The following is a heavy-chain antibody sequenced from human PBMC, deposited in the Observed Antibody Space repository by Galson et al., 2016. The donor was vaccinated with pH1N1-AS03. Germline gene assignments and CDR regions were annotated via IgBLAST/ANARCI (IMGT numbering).Heavy chain of an antibody. Sequence: ETLSLTCAVSGYSISSGFHWAWVRQPSSKGLEWIGTISHSGNTYYNPSLKSRVTMSVDTSKNQFSLKLSSVTAADAAVYYCARFSGSYQFDYWGQGTLVTVSS. CDR3: ARFSGSYQFDY. D-gene: IGHD1-26*01. CDR2: ISHSGNT. CDR1: GYSISSGFH. J-gene: IGHJ4*02. V-gene: IGHV4-38-2*01.